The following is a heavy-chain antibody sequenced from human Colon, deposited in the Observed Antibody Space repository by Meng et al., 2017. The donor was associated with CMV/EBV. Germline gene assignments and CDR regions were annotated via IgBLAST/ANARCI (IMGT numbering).Heavy chain of an antibody. CDR1: GGSFSGYY. CDR2: INHSGST. D-gene: IGHD3-3*01. V-gene: IGHV4-34*01. J-gene: IGHJ4*02. CDR3: ARIPRITIFGVVIAYLDY. Sequence: SETLSLTCAVYGGSFSGYYWSWLRQPPGKGLEWIGEINHSGSTNYNPSLKSRVTISVDTSKNQFSLKLSSVTAADTAVYYCARIPRITIFGVVIAYLDYWGQGTLVTVSS.